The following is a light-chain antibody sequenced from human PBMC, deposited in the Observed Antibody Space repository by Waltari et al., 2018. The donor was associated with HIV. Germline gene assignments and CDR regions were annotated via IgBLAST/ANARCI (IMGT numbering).Light chain of an antibody. CDR3: QQYNDWLLVT. CDR2: SAS. Sequence: EIVLTQSPATLSVSPGQRATLSCRASQSVSNNLAWYQQKPGQSPRLLIYSASARATGIPARFSGSGSGTEFTLTVSSLQSEDFAVYYCQQYNDWLLVTFGQGTRLEIE. J-gene: IGKJ5*01. CDR1: QSVSNN. V-gene: IGKV3-15*01.